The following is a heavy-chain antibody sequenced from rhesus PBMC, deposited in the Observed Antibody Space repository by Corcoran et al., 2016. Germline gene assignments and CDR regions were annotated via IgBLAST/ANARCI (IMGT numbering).Heavy chain of an antibody. CDR3: ARHCGPGGAFDF. Sequence: QVQLQESGPGLVKPSETLSLTCAVSGGSRGSYNWGSWNRQSPEKGLEWIGNIGGSSGGTYFNPSLKSRVTISKDTSKNYFSLQLSSVTVADTAVYYCARHCGPGGAFDFWGQGLRVTVSS. J-gene: IGHJ3*01. CDR2: IGGSSGGT. CDR1: GGSRGSYNW. V-gene: IGHV4-65*02. D-gene: IGHD1-38*01.